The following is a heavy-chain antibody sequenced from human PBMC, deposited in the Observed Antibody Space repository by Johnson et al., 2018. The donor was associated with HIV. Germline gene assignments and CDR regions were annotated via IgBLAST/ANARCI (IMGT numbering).Heavy chain of an antibody. CDR2: INYNGGST. J-gene: IGHJ3*01. Sequence: EVRLVESGGGVVRPGGSLRLSCAASGFNVDDDALSWVRQVPGKGLEWVSGINYNGGSTGYADSVRDRFSISRDNAKNSLYLQMDSLRAEDTAMYYCARAKDAAYPYDACDVWGHGTMVIVSA. CDR3: ARAKDAAYPYDACDV. D-gene: IGHD2-15*01. V-gene: IGHV3-20*04. CDR1: GFNVDDDA.